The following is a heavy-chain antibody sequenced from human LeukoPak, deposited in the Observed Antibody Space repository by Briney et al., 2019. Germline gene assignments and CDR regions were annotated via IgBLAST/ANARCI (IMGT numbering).Heavy chain of an antibody. CDR2: ISPNSGDT. CDR1: GYTFTGYY. Sequence: GASVKVSCKASGYTFTGYYTHWVRQAPGQGLEWMGWISPNSGDTNYAQKFQGRVTMTRDTSISTTYMELTRLSSDDTAVYYCARVSASSSDTAFDYWGQGTLVTVSS. CDR3: ARVSASSSDTAFDY. J-gene: IGHJ4*02. D-gene: IGHD6-25*01. V-gene: IGHV1-2*02.